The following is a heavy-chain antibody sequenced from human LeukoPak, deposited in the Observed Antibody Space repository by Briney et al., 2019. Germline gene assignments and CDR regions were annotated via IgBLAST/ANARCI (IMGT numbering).Heavy chain of an antibody. CDR2: INPSGGST. Sequence: ASVKVSCKASGYTFTSYYMHWVRQAPGQGLEWMGIINPSGGSTSYAQKFQGRVTMTRDTSTSTVYMELSSLRSEDTAVYYCARASYYYDSSGYYMGYWGQGTLVTVSS. V-gene: IGHV1-46*01. CDR3: ARASYYYDSSGYYMGY. CDR1: GYTFTSYY. D-gene: IGHD3-22*01. J-gene: IGHJ4*02.